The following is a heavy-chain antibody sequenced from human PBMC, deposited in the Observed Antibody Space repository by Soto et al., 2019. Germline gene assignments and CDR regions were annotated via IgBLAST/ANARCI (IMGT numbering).Heavy chain of an antibody. D-gene: IGHD3-10*01. J-gene: IGHJ6*02. CDR3: VKGHLGFGEFGMGV. CDR2: ISYDGNNK. CDR1: GFTFSSYG. Sequence: QVQLVESGGGVVQPGRSLRLSCAASGFTFSSYGMHWVRQAPGKGLEWVAVISYDGNNKYYADSVKGRFTISRDNSKNTLYVQLHSVRPEDTAVYYCVKGHLGFGEFGMGVWGQGTTVTVSS. V-gene: IGHV3-30*18.